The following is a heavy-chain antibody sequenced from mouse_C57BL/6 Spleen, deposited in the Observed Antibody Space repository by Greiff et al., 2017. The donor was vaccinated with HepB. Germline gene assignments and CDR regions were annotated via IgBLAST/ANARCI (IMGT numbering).Heavy chain of an antibody. D-gene: IGHD2-10*01. CDR1: GYSITSGYD. V-gene: IGHV3-1*01. J-gene: IGHJ3*01. CDR3: ARGPYYGTYGGFAY. CDR2: ISYSGST. Sequence: EVQLQESGPGMVKPSQSLSLTCTVTGYSITSGYDWHWIRHFPGNKLEWMGYISYSGSTNYNPSLKSRISITHDTSKNHFFLKLNSVTTEDTATYYCARGPYYGTYGGFAYWGQGTLVTVSA.